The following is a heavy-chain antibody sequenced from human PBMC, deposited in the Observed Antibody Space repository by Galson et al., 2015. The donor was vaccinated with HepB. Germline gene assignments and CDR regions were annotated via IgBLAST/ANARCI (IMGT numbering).Heavy chain of an antibody. CDR2: ISYDGSNK. CDR3: AKYSSGWYYFDY. Sequence: SLRLSCAASGFTFSSYGMHWVRQAPGKGLEWVAVISYDGSNKYYADSVKGRFTISRDNSKNTLYLQMNSLRAEDTAVYYCAKYSSGWYYFDYWGQGTLVTVSS. D-gene: IGHD6-19*01. CDR1: GFTFSSYG. J-gene: IGHJ4*02. V-gene: IGHV3-30*18.